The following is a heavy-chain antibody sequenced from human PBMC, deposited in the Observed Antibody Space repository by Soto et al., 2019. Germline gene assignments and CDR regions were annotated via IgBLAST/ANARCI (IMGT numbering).Heavy chain of an antibody. CDR1: GFTFSSYA. D-gene: IGHD4-4*01. Sequence: PGGSLRLSCAASGFTFSSYARSRVRQAPGKGLEWVSAISGSGGSTYYADSVKGRFTISRDNSKTTLYLQMNSLRAEDTAVYYCAKDRYYSNYFDYWGQGTLVTVSS. V-gene: IGHV3-23*01. J-gene: IGHJ4*02. CDR3: AKDRYYSNYFDY. CDR2: ISGSGGST.